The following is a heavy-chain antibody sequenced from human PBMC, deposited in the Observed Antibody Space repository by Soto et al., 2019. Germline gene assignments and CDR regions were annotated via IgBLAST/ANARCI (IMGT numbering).Heavy chain of an antibody. V-gene: IGHV1-18*01. Sequence: QVQLVQSGAEVTKPGASVKVSCKASGYTFTSYGISWVRQAPGQGLEWMGWISAYNGNTNYAQKLQGRVTMTTDTSTSTAYMELRSLRSDDTAVYYCARWGSTSSAGGDYYYGMDVWGQGTTVTVSS. CDR1: GYTFTSYG. CDR3: ARWGSTSSAGGDYYYGMDV. J-gene: IGHJ6*02. CDR2: ISAYNGNT. D-gene: IGHD2-2*01.